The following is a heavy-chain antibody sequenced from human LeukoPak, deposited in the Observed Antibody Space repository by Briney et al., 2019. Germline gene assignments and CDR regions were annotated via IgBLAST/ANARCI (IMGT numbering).Heavy chain of an antibody. CDR1: GDSISSGIHY. Sequence: SETLSLTCTVSGDSISSGIHYWNWIRQPAGKGLEWIGRIYTSGSTNYNPSLKSRVTISLDTSKNQFSLNVSSVTAADTAVYYCARSGYSYGADAFDIWGQGTMVTVSS. D-gene: IGHD5-18*01. CDR2: IYTSGST. J-gene: IGHJ3*02. CDR3: ARSGYSYGADAFDI. V-gene: IGHV4-61*02.